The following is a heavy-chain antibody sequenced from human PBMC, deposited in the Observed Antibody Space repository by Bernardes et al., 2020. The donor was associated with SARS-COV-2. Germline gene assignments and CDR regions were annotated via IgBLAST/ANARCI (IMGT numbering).Heavy chain of an antibody. CDR1: GFTFGNYW. D-gene: IGHD6-19*01. CDR2: IKGDGSST. Sequence: GGSLRLSCAVSGFTFGNYWMHWVRQAPGKGLVWVSRIKGDGSSTTYADSVKGRFTISRDTATNTVYLQMNSLRAEDTAVYYCARAPDSSGWYTLAGMDVWGQGTTVAVSS. J-gene: IGHJ6*02. CDR3: ARAPDSSGWYTLAGMDV. V-gene: IGHV3-74*01.